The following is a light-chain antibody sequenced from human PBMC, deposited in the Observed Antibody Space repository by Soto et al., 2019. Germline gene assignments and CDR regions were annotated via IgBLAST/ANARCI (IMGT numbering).Light chain of an antibody. CDR1: NIGSKS. J-gene: IGLJ2*01. Sequence: SYELTQPPSVSVAPGKTARITCGGNNIGSKSVHWYQQKPGQAPVLVIYYDSDRPSGIPERFSGSNSGNTATLTISRVEAGDEAAYYCQVWDSSRDVVFGGGTKLTVL. CDR2: YDS. CDR3: QVWDSSRDVV. V-gene: IGLV3-21*04.